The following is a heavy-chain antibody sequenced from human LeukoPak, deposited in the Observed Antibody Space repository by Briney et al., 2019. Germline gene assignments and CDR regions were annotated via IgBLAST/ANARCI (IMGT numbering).Heavy chain of an antibody. D-gene: IGHD3-22*01. V-gene: IGHV4-34*01. CDR3: ARGRQEVSMIVVVMTGVSYYLDV. CDR2: INPSGRI. CDR1: GGSFSGYY. Sequence: SETLSLTCAVYGGSFSGYYWTWIRQAPGQGLEWIGEINPSGRISYKPSLKSRLTISVDASKNQFSLNLRSLPAADTAVYYCARGRQEVSMIVVVMTGVSYYLDVWGKGTTVTV. J-gene: IGHJ6*03.